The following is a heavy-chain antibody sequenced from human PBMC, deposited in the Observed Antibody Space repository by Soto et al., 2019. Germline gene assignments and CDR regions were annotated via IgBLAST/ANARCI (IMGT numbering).Heavy chain of an antibody. J-gene: IGHJ4*02. V-gene: IGHV1-18*01. D-gene: IGHD1-26*01. CDR2: ISAYNGNT. CDR3: ARDSVRSGSSSGC. CDR1: GYTFSSYG. Sequence: QVHLVQSGAEVKKPVASVKVSCKASGYTFSSYGINWVRQAPGQGLEWMGWISAYNGNTNSAEKFQGRVTMTTDTSTSIAYMALRSRTSNDTALYYCARDSVRSGSSSGCWGQGTPVTVSS.